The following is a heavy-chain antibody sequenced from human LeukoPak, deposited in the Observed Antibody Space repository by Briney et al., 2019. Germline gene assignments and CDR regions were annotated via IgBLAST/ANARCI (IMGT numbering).Heavy chain of an antibody. CDR3: ARDLQPTYYYGSGSYYNSHETFDY. V-gene: IGHV3-21*01. CDR2: ISSSSYI. CDR1: GFTFSSYS. J-gene: IGHJ4*02. D-gene: IGHD3-10*01. Sequence: GRSLRLSCAASGFTFSSYSMNWVRQAPGKGLEWVSSISSSSYIYYADSVKGRFTISRDNAKNSLYLQMNSLRAEDTAVYYCARDLQPTYYYGSGSYYNSHETFDYWGQGTLVTVSS.